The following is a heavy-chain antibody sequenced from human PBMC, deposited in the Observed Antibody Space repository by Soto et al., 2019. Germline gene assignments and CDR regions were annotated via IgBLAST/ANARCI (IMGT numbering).Heavy chain of an antibody. V-gene: IGHV3-30*18. J-gene: IGHJ5*01. CDR2: ISPDGSNK. CDR3: ANPRSSLQWPPFDP. CDR1: GFTFSSYG. Sequence: QVKLVESGGGVVQPGRSLRLSCAASGFTFSSYGMHWVRQAPGKGLEWVAVISPDGSNKDYADSVKGRFTISRDNSKNTLYLQMNSLRVEDKAVYYCANPRSSLQWPPFDPWGQGTMVTVSS. D-gene: IGHD6-19*01.